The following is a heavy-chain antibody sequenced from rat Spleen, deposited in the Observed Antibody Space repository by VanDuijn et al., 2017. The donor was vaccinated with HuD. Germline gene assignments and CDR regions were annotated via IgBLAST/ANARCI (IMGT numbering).Heavy chain of an antibody. J-gene: IGHJ2*01. CDR2: ITNGGGST. CDR1: GFTFRNYY. D-gene: IGHD4-6*01. V-gene: IGHV5-27*01. CDR3: TRDLGT. Sequence: EVQLVESGGGLVQPGKSLKLSCADSGFTFRNYYMAWVRQAPTKGLEWVASITNGGGSTYYRDSVKGRFTISRDNAKSTLYLQMDSLRSEDTATYYCTRDLGTWGQGVMVTVSS.